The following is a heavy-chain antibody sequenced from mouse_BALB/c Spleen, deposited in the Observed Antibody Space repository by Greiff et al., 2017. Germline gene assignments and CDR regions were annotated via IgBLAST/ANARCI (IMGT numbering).Heavy chain of an antibody. Sequence: EVKLMESGPGLVKPSQSLSLTCTVTGYSITSDYAWNWIRQFPGNKLEWMGYISYSGSTSYNPSLKSRISITRDTSKNQFFLQLNSVTTEDTATYYCARSEGLSYSYYFDYWGQGTTLTVSS. J-gene: IGHJ2*01. CDR1: GYSITSDYA. CDR2: ISYSGST. CDR3: ARSEGLSYSYYFDY. V-gene: IGHV3-2*02. D-gene: IGHD1-1*01.